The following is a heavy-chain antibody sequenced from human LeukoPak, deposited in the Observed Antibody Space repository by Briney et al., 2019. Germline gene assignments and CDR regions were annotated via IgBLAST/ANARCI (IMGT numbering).Heavy chain of an antibody. J-gene: IGHJ4*02. V-gene: IGHV6-1*01. CDR1: GDSVSSNSAA. D-gene: IGHD6-13*01. CDR3: ARVGGSSWVFDY. Sequence: LSQTLSLTCAISGDSVSSNSAAWNWIRQSPSRGLEWLGCTYYRSKWYNDYAVSVKSRITINPDTSKNQFSLQLNSVTPEDTAVYYCARVGGSSWVFDYWGQGTLVTVSS. CDR2: TYYRSKWYN.